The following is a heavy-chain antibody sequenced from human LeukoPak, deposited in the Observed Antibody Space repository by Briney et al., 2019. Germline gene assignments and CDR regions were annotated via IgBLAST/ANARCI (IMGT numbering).Heavy chain of an antibody. CDR1: GFTFSSYA. CDR2: ISGSGGST. J-gene: IGHJ6*02. V-gene: IGHV3-23*01. CDR3: AKSPSIYYYYYGMDV. Sequence: GGSLRLSCAASGFTFSSYAMSWVPQAPGEGLEWVSAISGSGGSTYYADSVKGRFTISRDNSKNTLYLQMNSLRAEDTAVYYCAKSPSIYYYYYGMDVWGQGTTVTVSS.